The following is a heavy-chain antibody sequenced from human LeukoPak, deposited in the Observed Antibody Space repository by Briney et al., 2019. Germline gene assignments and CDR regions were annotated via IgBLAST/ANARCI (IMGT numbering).Heavy chain of an antibody. Sequence: PGGSLRLSCAASGFTFSSYGMHWVRQAPGKGLEWVAFIRYDGSNKYYADSVKGRFTISRDNSKNTLYLQMNSLRAEDTAVYYCAKDGYDILTGYSAFDYWGQGTLVTVSS. J-gene: IGHJ4*02. CDR3: AKDGYDILTGYSAFDY. CDR2: IRYDGSNK. CDR1: GFTFSSYG. V-gene: IGHV3-30*02. D-gene: IGHD3-9*01.